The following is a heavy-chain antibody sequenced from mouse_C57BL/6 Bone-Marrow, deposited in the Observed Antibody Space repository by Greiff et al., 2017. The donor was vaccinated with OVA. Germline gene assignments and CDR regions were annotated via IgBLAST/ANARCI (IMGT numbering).Heavy chain of an antibody. CDR2: ISSGGDYI. J-gene: IGHJ4*01. Sequence: EVMLVESGEGLVKPGGSLKLSCAASGFTFSSYAMSWVRQTPETRLEWVAYISSGGDYIYYADTVKGRFTISRDNARNTLYLQMSSLKSEDTAMYYCTRDDYDGAGPYAMDYWGQGTSVTVSS. CDR1: GFTFSSYA. V-gene: IGHV5-9-1*02. D-gene: IGHD2-4*01. CDR3: TRDDYDGAGPYAMDY.